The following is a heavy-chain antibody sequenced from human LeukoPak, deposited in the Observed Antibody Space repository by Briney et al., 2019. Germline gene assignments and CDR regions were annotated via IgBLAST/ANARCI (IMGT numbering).Heavy chain of an antibody. D-gene: IGHD3-3*01. CDR1: GYRFTNYW. CDR3: ARTQYYDFWSGHTAWFDP. Sequence: GESLKISCKGSGYRFTNYWIGWVRQMPGKGLEWMGIIYPGDSDTRYSPSFQGQVTISADKSISTAYLQWSSLKASDTAMYYCARTQYYDFWSGHTAWFDPWGQGTLVTVSS. J-gene: IGHJ5*02. V-gene: IGHV5-51*01. CDR2: IYPGDSDT.